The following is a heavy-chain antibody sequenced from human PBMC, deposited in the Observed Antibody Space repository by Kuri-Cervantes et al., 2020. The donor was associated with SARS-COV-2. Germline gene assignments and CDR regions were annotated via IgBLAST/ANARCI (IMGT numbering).Heavy chain of an antibody. J-gene: IGHJ3*02. Sequence: SVHVSCKGSGYTFTGYYMHWLRPAPGKGREWMGWINPNSCSTNYAQKLQGRVTMTRDTSISTAYMELSSLSSDETAGYYCARVVKGDRGIAVAVGAFDIWGQGTMVTVSS. V-gene: IGHV1-2*02. CDR2: INPNSCST. CDR3: ARVVKGDRGIAVAVGAFDI. D-gene: IGHD6-19*01. CDR1: GYTFTGYY.